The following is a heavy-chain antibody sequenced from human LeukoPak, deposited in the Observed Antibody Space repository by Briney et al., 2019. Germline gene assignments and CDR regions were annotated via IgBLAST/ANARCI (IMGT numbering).Heavy chain of an antibody. Sequence: GGSLRLSCAASGFTFSGYSMNWVRQAPGKGLEWVSSISSSSSYIYYADSVKGRFTISRDNAKNSLYLQMNSLRAEDTAVYYCARDAGQLLQRGAFDIWGQGTMVTVYS. D-gene: IGHD2-2*01. J-gene: IGHJ3*02. CDR3: ARDAGQLLQRGAFDI. CDR1: GFTFSGYS. V-gene: IGHV3-21*01. CDR2: ISSSSSYI.